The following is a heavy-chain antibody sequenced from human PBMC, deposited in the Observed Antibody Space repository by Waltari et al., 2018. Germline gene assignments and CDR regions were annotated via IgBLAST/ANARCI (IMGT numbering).Heavy chain of an antibody. J-gene: IGHJ4*02. V-gene: IGHV4-59*01. CDR2: IYYSGST. CDR1: GGSISSYY. D-gene: IGHD1-26*01. CDR3: ASGSYGGPFDY. Sequence: QVQLQESGPGLVKPSETLSLTCTVSGGSISSYYWSWIRQPPGKGLEWIGYIYYSGSTNYNPSLKSRVTISVDTSKNQFSLKLSSVTAADTAVYYCASGSYGGPFDYWGQGTLVTVSS.